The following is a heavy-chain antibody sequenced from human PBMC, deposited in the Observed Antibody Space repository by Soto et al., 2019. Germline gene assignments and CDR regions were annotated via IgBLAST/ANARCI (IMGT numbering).Heavy chain of an antibody. CDR2: ISAYNGNT. CDR1: GGAFNNYA. Sequence: ASLKVSWKSSGGAFNNYAMIWVRQAPGQGLEWMGWISAYNGNTNYAQKLQGRVTMTTDTSTSTAYMELRSLRSDDTAVYYCARDTGGFWSGYQVDYWGQGTLVNVSS. V-gene: IGHV1-18*01. J-gene: IGHJ4*02. CDR3: ARDTGGFWSGYQVDY. D-gene: IGHD3-3*01.